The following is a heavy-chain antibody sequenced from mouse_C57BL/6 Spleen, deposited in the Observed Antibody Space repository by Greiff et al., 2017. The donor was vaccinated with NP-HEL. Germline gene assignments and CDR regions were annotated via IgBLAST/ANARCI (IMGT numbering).Heavy chain of an antibody. CDR2: IYPGDGDT. Sequence: QVQLKESGAELVKPGASVKISCKASGYAFSSYWMNWVKQRPGKGLEWIGQIYPGDGDTNYNGKFKGKATLTADKSSSTAYMQLSSLTSEDSAVYFCARGDDYALFDYWGQGTTLTVSS. J-gene: IGHJ2*01. V-gene: IGHV1-80*01. D-gene: IGHD2-4*01. CDR1: GYAFSSYW. CDR3: ARGDDYALFDY.